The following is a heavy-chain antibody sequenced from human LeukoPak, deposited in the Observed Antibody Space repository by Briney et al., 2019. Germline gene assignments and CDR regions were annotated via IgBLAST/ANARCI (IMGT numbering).Heavy chain of an antibody. CDR1: GGSISSYY. CDR3: ARVGDGYYFDY. D-gene: IGHD5-24*01. Sequence: PSETLSLTCTVSGGSISSYYWSWIRQPPGKGLEWIGYIYYSGSTNYNPSLKSRVTISVDTSKNQFSLKLSSVTAADTAVYYCARVGDGYYFDYWGQGTLATVSS. J-gene: IGHJ4*02. CDR2: IYYSGST. V-gene: IGHV4-59*01.